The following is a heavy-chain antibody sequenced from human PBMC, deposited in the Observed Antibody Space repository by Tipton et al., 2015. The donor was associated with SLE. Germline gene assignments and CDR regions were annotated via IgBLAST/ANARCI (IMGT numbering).Heavy chain of an antibody. V-gene: IGHV4-34*01. Sequence: TLSLTCAVRGGSFSGFYWSWIRQPPGKGLEWIGEINHSGSTNYNPSLKGRVTISVDTSKNQFSLKLSSVAAADTAVYYCARDRNTIFGVAPYGMDVWGQGTTVTVSS. CDR2: INHSGST. D-gene: IGHD3-3*01. J-gene: IGHJ6*02. CDR1: GGSFSGFY. CDR3: ARDRNTIFGVAPYGMDV.